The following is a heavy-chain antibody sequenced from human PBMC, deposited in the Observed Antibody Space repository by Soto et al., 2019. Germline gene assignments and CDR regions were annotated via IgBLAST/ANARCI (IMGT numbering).Heavy chain of an antibody. CDR3: AKEGDYSAYDI. CDR2: IYHTGSS. Sequence: LCGGSISSGAYSWGWIRQPPGKGLEWIGYIYHTGSSYYTPSLKNRVTISVDKSKNHFSLELTSVTAADTAVYFCAKEGDYSAYDIWGQGTMVIVSS. V-gene: IGHV4-30-2*01. D-gene: IGHD4-17*01. J-gene: IGHJ3*02. CDR1: GGSISSGAYS.